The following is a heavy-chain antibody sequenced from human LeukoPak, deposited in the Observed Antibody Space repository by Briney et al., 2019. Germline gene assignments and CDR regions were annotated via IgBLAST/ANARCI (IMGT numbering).Heavy chain of an antibody. D-gene: IGHD4-17*01. Sequence: GGSLRLSCAASGFTFSTYGMHWVRRAPGKGLEWVAVISYDGSNKNYADSVKGRFTISRDNSRNTLDLQMNSLRAEDTAVYYCAREPYAEEFDYWGQGTLVTVSS. CDR3: AREPYAEEFDY. V-gene: IGHV3-30*03. CDR1: GFTFSTYG. J-gene: IGHJ4*02. CDR2: ISYDGSNK.